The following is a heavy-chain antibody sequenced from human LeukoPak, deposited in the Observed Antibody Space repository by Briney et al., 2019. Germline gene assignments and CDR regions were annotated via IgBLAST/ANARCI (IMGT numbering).Heavy chain of an antibody. D-gene: IGHD4-17*01. CDR2: IYYSGST. V-gene: IGHV4-59*01. Sequence: SETLSLTCTVSGGSISSYYWSWIRQPPGKGLEWIGYIYYSGSTNYNPSLKSRVTISVDTSKNQFSLKLSSVTAADTAVYYCARDPDDYGDYEDFDYWGQGTLVTVSS. J-gene: IGHJ4*02. CDR1: GGSISSYY. CDR3: ARDPDDYGDYEDFDY.